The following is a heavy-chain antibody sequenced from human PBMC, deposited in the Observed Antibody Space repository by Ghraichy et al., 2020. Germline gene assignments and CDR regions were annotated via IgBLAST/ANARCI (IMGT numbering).Heavy chain of an antibody. CDR1: GGSITVNNYY. CDR3: VRDYSNYCFDP. CDR2: IYYSGST. J-gene: IGHJ5*02. D-gene: IGHD4-11*01. Sequence: SETLSLTCTVSGGSITVNNYYWGWIRQSPGKGLEWIGSIYYSGSTYYHPSRKTRVTISVDTSKNQFSLKLYSVTAADTAVYYCVRDYSNYCFDPWGQGTLVTVSS. V-gene: IGHV4-39*02.